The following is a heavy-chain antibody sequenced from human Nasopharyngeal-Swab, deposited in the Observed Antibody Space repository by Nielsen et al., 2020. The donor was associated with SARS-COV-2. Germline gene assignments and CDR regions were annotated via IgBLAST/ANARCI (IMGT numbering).Heavy chain of an antibody. J-gene: IGHJ6*02. Sequence: SETLSLTCTVSGGSISSGDYYWSWIRQPPGKGLEWIGYIYYSGSTYYNPPLKSRVTISVDTSKTQFSLKLSSVTAADTAVYYCARGSGYSSGWYRGYYYYYGMDVWGQGTTVTVSS. V-gene: IGHV4-30-4*01. CDR2: IYYSGST. CDR1: GGSISSGDYY. CDR3: ARGSGYSSGWYRGYYYYYGMDV. D-gene: IGHD6-19*01.